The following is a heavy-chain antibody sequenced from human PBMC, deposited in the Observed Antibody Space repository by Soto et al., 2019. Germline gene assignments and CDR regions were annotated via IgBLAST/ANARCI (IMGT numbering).Heavy chain of an antibody. D-gene: IGHD3-10*01. CDR2: IYPGDSDT. Sequence: GESLKISCEASGYSFTTSWIGWVRQMPGKGLELMGIIYPGDSDTRYSPSFQGQVTISADKSIGTAYLQWSSLKTSDTAMYYCARREFRGQVWFDPWGQVTVVT. J-gene: IGHJ5*02. CDR1: GYSFTTSW. CDR3: ARREFRGQVWFDP. V-gene: IGHV5-51*01.